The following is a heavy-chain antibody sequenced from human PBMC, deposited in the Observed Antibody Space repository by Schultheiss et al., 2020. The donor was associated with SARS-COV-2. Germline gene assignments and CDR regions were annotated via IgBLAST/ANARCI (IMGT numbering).Heavy chain of an antibody. J-gene: IGHJ6*02. V-gene: IGHV4-4*07. Sequence: SQTLSLTCTVSGSSISSYYWSWIRQPAGKGLEWIGRIYTSGSTNYNPSLKSRVTMSVDTSKNQFSLKLSSVTAADTAVYYCARDGGAIFGVVGGYYYYGMDVWGQGTTVTVSS. CDR2: IYTSGST. CDR1: GSSISSYY. CDR3: ARDGGAIFGVVGGYYYYGMDV. D-gene: IGHD3-3*01.